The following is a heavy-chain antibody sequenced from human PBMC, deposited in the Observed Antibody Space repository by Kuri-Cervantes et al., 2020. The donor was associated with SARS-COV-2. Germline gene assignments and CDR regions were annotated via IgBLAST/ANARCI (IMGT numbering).Heavy chain of an antibody. D-gene: IGHD2-2*01. Sequence: ASVKVSCKASGYTFTGYYMHWVRQAPGQGLEWMGWINPNSGGTNYAQKFRGRVTMTRDTSISTAYMELSRLRSDDTAVYYCARGLGYCSSTSCQNYYYYGMDVWGQGTTVTVSS. J-gene: IGHJ6*02. CDR2: INPNSGGT. CDR1: GYTFTGYY. V-gene: IGHV1-2*02. CDR3: ARGLGYCSSTSCQNYYYYGMDV.